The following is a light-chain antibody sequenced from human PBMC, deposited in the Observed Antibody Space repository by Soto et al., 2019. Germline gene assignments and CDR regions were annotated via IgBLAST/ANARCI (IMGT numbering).Light chain of an antibody. CDR3: QQSYSTPYT. J-gene: IGKJ2*01. CDR1: QSISSY. Sequence: DIQMTQSPSSLYASVGDSVTITCRASQSISSYLNWNRQKPGKAPKLLIYAASSLQSGVTSRFSGSGSGTEFTLTISSLQPEDFATYYCQQSYSTPYTFGQGTKLEIK. CDR2: AAS. V-gene: IGKV1-39*01.